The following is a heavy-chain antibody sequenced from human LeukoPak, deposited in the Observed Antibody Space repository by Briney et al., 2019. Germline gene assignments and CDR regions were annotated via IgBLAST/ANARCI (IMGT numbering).Heavy chain of an antibody. V-gene: IGHV3-23*01. D-gene: IGHD5-12*01. CDR3: AKDSGYEVQSYHVEY. Sequence: GGSLRLSCAASGLTFRNYAMRWVRQAPGKGLEWVSFISGGGGTTYYADSVKGRFTISRDNSKNTLYLRMNSLIVEDTAVYYCAKDSGYEVQSYHVEYWGQGTLVTVSS. CDR1: GLTFRNYA. J-gene: IGHJ4*02. CDR2: ISGGGGTT.